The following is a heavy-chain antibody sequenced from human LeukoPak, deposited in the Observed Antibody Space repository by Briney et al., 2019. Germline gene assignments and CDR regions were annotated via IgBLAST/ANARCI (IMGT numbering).Heavy chain of an antibody. CDR2: ISYDGSNR. V-gene: IGHV3-30-3*01. J-gene: IGHJ4*02. D-gene: IGHD6-19*01. Sequence: PGGYLRLSCAASGFTFSSYAMHWVRQAPGKGLEWLAVISYDGSNRYYTDSVKGRFTISRDSSKNTLYLQMNSLRVEDTALYYCARGRGVGEQWLLRGYFDYWGQGTLVTVSS. CDR3: ARGRGVGEQWLLRGYFDY. CDR1: GFTFSSYA.